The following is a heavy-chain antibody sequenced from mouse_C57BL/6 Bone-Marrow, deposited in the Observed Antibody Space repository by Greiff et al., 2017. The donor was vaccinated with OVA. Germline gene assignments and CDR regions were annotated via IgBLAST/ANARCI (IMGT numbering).Heavy chain of an antibody. CDR3: ARVGSSC. CDR2: ISSGGSYT. Sequence: VQLKESGGDLVKPGGSLKLSCAASGFTFSSYGMSWVRQTPDKRLEWVAIISSGGSYTYYPDSVKGRCTITRDNAKTTLDLQRSSLKSEDTAMYYCARVGSSCWGQGTTLTVSS. J-gene: IGHJ2*01. CDR1: GFTFSSYG. D-gene: IGHD1-1*01. V-gene: IGHV5-6*01.